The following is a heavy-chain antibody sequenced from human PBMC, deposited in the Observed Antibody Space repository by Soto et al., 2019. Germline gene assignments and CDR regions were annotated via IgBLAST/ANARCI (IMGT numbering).Heavy chain of an antibody. CDR2: INTYNGNR. J-gene: IGHJ4*02. D-gene: IGHD3-22*01. V-gene: IGHV1-18*01. Sequence: ASVKVSCKASGYSFSSYGINWVRQAPGQGLEWMGWINTYNGNRNYAQKFEDRVTMTTATSTNTVYMELRSPKSDDTAIYYCARDRLRGYDSSGFYSWGQGTLVTVSS. CDR3: ARDRLRGYDSSGFYS. CDR1: GYSFSSYG.